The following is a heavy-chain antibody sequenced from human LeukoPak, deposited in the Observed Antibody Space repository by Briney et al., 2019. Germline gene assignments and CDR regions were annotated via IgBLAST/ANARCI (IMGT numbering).Heavy chain of an antibody. D-gene: IGHD6-13*01. V-gene: IGHV7-4-1*02. Sequence: ASVNVSCAASGYTFSSYAMNWVRQAPGQGREWMGLINTNTGNPTYDHDSTGRIVFTLDTSVTTEYLQISRLKAEDTAVYDCAREQDSVAGAGDWGQGTLVTVSS. CDR1: GYTFSSYA. CDR3: AREQDSVAGAGD. J-gene: IGHJ4*02. CDR2: INTNTGNP.